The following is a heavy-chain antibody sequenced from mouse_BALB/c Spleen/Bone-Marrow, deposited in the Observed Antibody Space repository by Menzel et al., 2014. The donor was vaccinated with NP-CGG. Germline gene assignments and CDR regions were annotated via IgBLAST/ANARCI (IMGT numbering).Heavy chain of an antibody. Sequence: QVQLQQSGAALVRPGASVTLSCKASGYTFTDYEMHWVKQTPVHGLEWIGAIDPETGGTAYNQKFKGKATLTADKSSSTAYMELRSLTSEDSAVYYCTRGGNLSTTVVVDFDYWGQGTTLTVSS. CDR3: TRGGNLSTTVVVDFDY. CDR2: IDPETGGT. V-gene: IGHV1-15*01. J-gene: IGHJ2*01. D-gene: IGHD1-1*01. CDR1: GYTFTDYE.